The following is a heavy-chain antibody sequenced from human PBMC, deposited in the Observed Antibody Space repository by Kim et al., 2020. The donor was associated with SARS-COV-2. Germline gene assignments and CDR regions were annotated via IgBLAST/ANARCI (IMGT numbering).Heavy chain of an antibody. J-gene: IGHJ6*02. CDR2: IKSKTDGGTT. CDR1: GFTFSNAW. V-gene: IGHV3-15*01. D-gene: IGHD2-15*01. Sequence: GGSLRLSCAASGFTFSNAWMSWVRQAPGKGLEWVGRIKSKTDGGTTDYAAPVKGRFTISRDDSKNTLYLQMNSLKTEDTAVYYCTTENVGYCSGGSCYGYYYYGMDVWGQGTTVTVSS. CDR3: TTENVGYCSGGSCYGYYYYGMDV.